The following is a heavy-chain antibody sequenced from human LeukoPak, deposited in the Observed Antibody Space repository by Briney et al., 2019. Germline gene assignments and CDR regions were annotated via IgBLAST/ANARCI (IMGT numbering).Heavy chain of an antibody. CDR1: GFSFGVHA. J-gene: IGHJ4*02. Sequence: GGSLRLSCAASGFSFGVHAMNWVRQAPGKGLEWVSSISSSSSYIYYADSVKGRFTISRDNAKNSLYLQMNSLRAEDTAVYYCARESYDFWSGYPNDYWGQGTLVTVSS. CDR3: ARESYDFWSGYPNDY. D-gene: IGHD3-3*01. CDR2: ISSSSSYI. V-gene: IGHV3-21*01.